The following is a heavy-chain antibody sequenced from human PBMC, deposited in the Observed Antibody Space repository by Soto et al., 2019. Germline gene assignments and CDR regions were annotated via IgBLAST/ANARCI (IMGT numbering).Heavy chain of an antibody. CDR1: GFTFSSYG. V-gene: IGHV3-30*18. CDR2: ASYAGSDK. D-gene: IGHD3-3*01. CDR3: AKDLRDFWSGWPQYYYYGMDV. J-gene: IGHJ6*02. Sequence: QVQLVESGGGVVQPGRSLRLSCAAAGFTFSSYGMHWVRQAPGKGLDWLAVASYAGSDKYYADSLKGRFTVSRDNSKNSLYLQMNGLRAEDTAVYFCAKDLRDFWSGWPQYYYYGMDVWGQGTTVIVSS.